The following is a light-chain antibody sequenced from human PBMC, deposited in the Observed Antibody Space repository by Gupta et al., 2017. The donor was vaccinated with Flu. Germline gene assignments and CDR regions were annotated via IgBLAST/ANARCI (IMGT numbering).Light chain of an antibody. J-gene: IGLJ3*02. CDR1: GSNIGSNP. V-gene: IGLV1-44*01. Sequence: VTSSCSGSGSNIGSNPVHCYQQDPGTAPKLLIYNNNKRPSGVPDRFSGSRSGTSASLAIRGLQADDEADYYCTTWDDSRNGRVFGGGTKLTVL. CDR2: NNN. CDR3: TTWDDSRNGRV.